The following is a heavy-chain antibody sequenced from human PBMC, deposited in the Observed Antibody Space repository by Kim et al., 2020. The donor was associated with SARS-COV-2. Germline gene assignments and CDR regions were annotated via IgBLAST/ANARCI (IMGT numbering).Heavy chain of an antibody. D-gene: IGHD3-22*01. V-gene: IGHV3-33*06. CDR1: GFTFSSYG. J-gene: IGHJ4*01. CDR2: IWYDGSNK. Sequence: GGSLRLSCAASGFTFSSYGMHWVRQAPGKGLEWVAVIWYDGSNKYYADSVKGRFTISRDNSKNTLYLQMNSLRAEDTAVYYCAKGDHYYDSSGYGLDYWG. CDR3: AKGDHYYDSSGYGLDY.